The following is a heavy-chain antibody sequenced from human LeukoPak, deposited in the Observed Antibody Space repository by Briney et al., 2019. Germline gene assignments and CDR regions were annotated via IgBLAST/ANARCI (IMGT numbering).Heavy chain of an antibody. D-gene: IGHD5-18*01. J-gene: IGHJ4*02. CDR1: GGSFSGYY. Sequence: PSETLSLTCAVYGGSFSGYYWSWIRQPPGKGLEWSGEINHSGSTNYNPSLKSRVTISVDTSKNQLSLKLSSVTAADKTVYYCARDLSRIHLWSNPYFDYWGQGTLATVSS. CDR3: ARDLSRIHLWSNPYFDY. V-gene: IGHV4-34*01. CDR2: INHSGST.